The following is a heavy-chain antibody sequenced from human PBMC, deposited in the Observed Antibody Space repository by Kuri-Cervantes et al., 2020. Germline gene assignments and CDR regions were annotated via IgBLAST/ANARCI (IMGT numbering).Heavy chain of an antibody. CDR2: INPNSGGT. Sequence: ASFKVSCKASGYTFTGYYMHWVRQAPGQGLERMGWINPNSGGTNYAQKLQGWVTMTRDTSISTAYMELSRLRSDDTAVYYCARAQGGIFFPYYGMDVWGQGTTVTVSS. CDR1: GYTFTGYY. J-gene: IGHJ6*02. V-gene: IGHV1-2*04. CDR3: ARAQGGIFFPYYGMDV. D-gene: IGHD3-9*01.